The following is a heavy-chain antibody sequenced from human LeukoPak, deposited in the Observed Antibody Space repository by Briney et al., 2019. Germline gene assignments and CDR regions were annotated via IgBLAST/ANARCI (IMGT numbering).Heavy chain of an antibody. CDR1: GFTFTSHA. Sequence: GGSLRLSCAASGFTFTSHAMSWVRQAPGKGLEWVSAISGSGGSTYYADSVKGRFTISRDNSKNTLYLQMNSLRAEDTAVYYCAKLRKEYSSSPPLEYYYYMDVWGKGTTVTVSS. J-gene: IGHJ6*03. D-gene: IGHD6-6*01. CDR3: AKLRKEYSSSPPLEYYYYMDV. CDR2: ISGSGGST. V-gene: IGHV3-23*01.